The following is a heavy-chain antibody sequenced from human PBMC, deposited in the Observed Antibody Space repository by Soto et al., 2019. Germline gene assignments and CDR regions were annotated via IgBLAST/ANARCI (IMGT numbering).Heavy chain of an antibody. CDR1: GFTFGSYW. J-gene: IGHJ6*02. CDR3: ARSTNPSYYYDSSGPSYGMDV. D-gene: IGHD3-22*01. V-gene: IGHV3-7*01. Sequence: EVQLVESGGGLVQPGGSLRLSCAVSGFTFGSYWMNWVRLIPGKGLEWVAYIKPDGSATYYVDSVKGRFTISRDNAKNSLYLQMNSLRAEDTAVYYCARSTNPSYYYDSSGPSYGMDVWGQGTTVTVSS. CDR2: IKPDGSAT.